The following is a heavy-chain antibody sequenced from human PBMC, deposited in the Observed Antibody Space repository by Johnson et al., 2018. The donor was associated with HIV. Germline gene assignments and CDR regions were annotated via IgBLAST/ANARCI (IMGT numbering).Heavy chain of an antibody. D-gene: IGHD3-10*01. CDR3: AKDRGLSAFDI. J-gene: IGHJ3*02. CDR1: GFTFSDYA. CDR2: ISYDGSNK. V-gene: IGHV3-30*04. Sequence: QIQLVESGGGVVQPGRSLRLSCAASGFTFSDYAMHWVRQAPGKGLEWVAVISYDGSNKYYADSVKGRFTISRDNSKNTLYLQMNSLRAEDTAVYYCAKDRGLSAFDIWGQGTMVTVSS.